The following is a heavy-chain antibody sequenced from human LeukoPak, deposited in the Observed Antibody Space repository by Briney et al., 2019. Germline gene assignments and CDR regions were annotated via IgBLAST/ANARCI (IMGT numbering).Heavy chain of an antibody. V-gene: IGHV4-61*02. CDR3: ARDSPLEWLSLDYYYYMDV. CDR2: IYTSGST. D-gene: IGHD3-3*01. J-gene: IGHJ6*03. CDR1: GGSISSGSYY. Sequence: TSETLSLTCTVSGGSISSGSYYWGWIRQPAGKGLEWIGRIYTSGSTNYNPSLKSRVTISVDTSKNQFSLKLSSVTAADTAVYYCARDSPLEWLSLDYYYYMDVWGKGTTVTVSS.